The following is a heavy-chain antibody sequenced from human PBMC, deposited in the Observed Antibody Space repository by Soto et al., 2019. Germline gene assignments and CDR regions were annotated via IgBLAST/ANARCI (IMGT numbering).Heavy chain of an antibody. Sequence: EVQLVESGGGLIQPGGSLRLSCAVSGFAVSSNYMSWVRQAPGKGLEWVSVIYTGGSTYYADSVKGRFTISRDNSRNTVYLQMNTLRAEDTAVYYCESREGYHASWGQGTLVTVSS. CDR1: GFAVSSNY. CDR3: ESREGYHAS. J-gene: IGHJ5*02. D-gene: IGHD3-16*02. CDR2: IYTGGST. V-gene: IGHV3-53*01.